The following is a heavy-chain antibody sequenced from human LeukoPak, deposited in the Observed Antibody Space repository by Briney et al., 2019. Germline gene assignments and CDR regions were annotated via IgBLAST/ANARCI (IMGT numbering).Heavy chain of an antibody. CDR1: AFTFGNYA. Sequence: GGSLRLSCAASAFTFGNYAMNWVRQAPGKGLEWVSGLSGSGASTYYADSVKGRFTISRDNARNSLYLQMNSLRAEDTAVYYCVPQKGYGGNPLDYWGQGTLVTVSS. CDR3: VPQKGYGGNPLDY. V-gene: IGHV3-23*01. CDR2: LSGSGAST. D-gene: IGHD4-23*01. J-gene: IGHJ4*02.